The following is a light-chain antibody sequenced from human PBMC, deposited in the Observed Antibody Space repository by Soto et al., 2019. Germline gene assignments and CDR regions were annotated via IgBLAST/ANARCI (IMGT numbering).Light chain of an antibody. J-gene: IGKJ1*01. V-gene: IGKV3-15*01. CDR3: QQYNNWPRT. CDR1: QSVSSN. CDR2: GAS. Sequence: IVLTQSPVTLSLSPGERFTLSCRASQSVSSNLSWYQQKPGQAPRLLIYGASTRATGIPARFSGSGSGTEFTLTISSLQSEDFAVYYCQQYNNWPRTFGQGTKVDIK.